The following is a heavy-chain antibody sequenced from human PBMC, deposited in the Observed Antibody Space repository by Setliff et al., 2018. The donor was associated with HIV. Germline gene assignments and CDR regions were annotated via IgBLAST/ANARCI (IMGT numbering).Heavy chain of an antibody. V-gene: IGHV4-4*07. Sequence: SETLSLTCAVSDDSISSNYWRWIRQSAGKGLEWVGRIYTGGRTNYNPSLKGRVTMSVDTSKNQFSLNLSSVTAADTAVYYCARDRMPMASWVPDKWGQGTLVTVSS. CDR1: DDSISSNY. CDR3: ARDRMPMASWVPDK. J-gene: IGHJ4*02. D-gene: IGHD2-2*01. CDR2: IYTGGRT.